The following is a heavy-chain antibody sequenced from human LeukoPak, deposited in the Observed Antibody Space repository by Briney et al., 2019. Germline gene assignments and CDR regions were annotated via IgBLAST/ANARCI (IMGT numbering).Heavy chain of an antibody. D-gene: IGHD3-22*01. Sequence: GGSLRLSCAASGFTFSSYGMHWVRQAPGKGLEWVAVISYDGSNKYYADSVKGRFTISRDNSKNTLYLQMNSLRAEDTAVYYCAKADYYDSSGLDYWGQGTLVTVSS. CDR3: AKADYYDSSGLDY. CDR1: GFTFSSYG. CDR2: ISYDGSNK. V-gene: IGHV3-30*18. J-gene: IGHJ4*02.